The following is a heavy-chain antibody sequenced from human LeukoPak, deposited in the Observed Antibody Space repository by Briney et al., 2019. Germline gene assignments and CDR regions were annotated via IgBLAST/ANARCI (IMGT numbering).Heavy chain of an antibody. CDR1: GLTFRSYG. Sequence: PGGSLRLSCAASGLTFRSYGMHWVRQAPGKGLEWVAVISRDGSNKYYADSVKGRFTISRDNSKNTLYLQMNSLRGEDTAVYYCAKAMYADYDSSDLWGQGTLVTVSS. CDR3: AKAMYADYDSSDL. J-gene: IGHJ4*02. CDR2: ISRDGSNK. D-gene: IGHD3-22*01. V-gene: IGHV3-30*18.